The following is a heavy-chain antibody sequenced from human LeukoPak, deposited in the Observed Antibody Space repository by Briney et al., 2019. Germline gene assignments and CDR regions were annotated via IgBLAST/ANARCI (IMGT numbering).Heavy chain of an antibody. J-gene: IGHJ4*02. V-gene: IGHV3-23*01. CDR1: GFTFSSYA. D-gene: IGHD6-19*01. CDR2: ISGSGGST. CDR3: AKERSLEIAVAGTIFDY. Sequence: PGGSLRLSCAASGFTFSSYAMSWVRQAPGKGLEWVSAISGSGGSTYYADSVKGRFTISSDNSKNTLYLQMNSLRAEDTAVYYCAKERSLEIAVAGTIFDYWGQGTLVTVSS.